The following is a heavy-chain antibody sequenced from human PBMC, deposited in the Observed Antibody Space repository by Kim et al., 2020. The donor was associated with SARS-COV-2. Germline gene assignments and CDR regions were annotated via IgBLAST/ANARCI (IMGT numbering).Heavy chain of an antibody. J-gene: IGHJ4*02. CDR3: AKEGLYYDFWSGYVFFDYFDY. V-gene: IGHV3-23*01. CDR1: GFTFSSYA. Sequence: GGSLRLSCAASGFTFSSYAMSWVRQAPGKGLEWVSAISGSGGSTYYADSVKGRFTISRDNSKNTLYLQMNSLRAEDTAVYYCAKEGLYYDFWSGYVFFDYFDYWGQGTLVTVSS. CDR2: ISGSGGST. D-gene: IGHD3-3*01.